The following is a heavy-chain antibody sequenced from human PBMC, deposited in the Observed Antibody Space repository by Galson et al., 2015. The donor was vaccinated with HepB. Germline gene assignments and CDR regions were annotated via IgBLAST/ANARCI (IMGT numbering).Heavy chain of an antibody. CDR2: INGGNGNT. V-gene: IGHV1-3*01. J-gene: IGHJ4*02. CDR3: ARVGGIGVASSLEY. CDR1: GYTFATYF. Sequence: QSGAEVKKPGESLRIPCKASGYTFATYFIHWVRQAPGQRLEWMGWINGGNGNTQYSQSFQGRVTITRDTSASTAYMELRSLRSEDTAVYYCARVGGIGVASSLEYWGQGTLVTVSS. D-gene: IGHD1-1*01.